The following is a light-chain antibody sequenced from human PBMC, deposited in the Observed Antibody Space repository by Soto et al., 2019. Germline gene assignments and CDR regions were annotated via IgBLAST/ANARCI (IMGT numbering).Light chain of an antibody. CDR3: CSYAGSSTFEV. V-gene: IGLV2-23*03. J-gene: IGLJ1*01. CDR1: SSDVGSYNL. CDR2: EGS. Sequence: QSALTQPASMSGSPGQSITISCTGTSSDVGSYNLVSWYQQHPGKAPKLMIYEGSKRPSGVSNRFSGSKSGNTASLTISGLQAEDEADYYCCSYAGSSTFEVFGTGTKVTVL.